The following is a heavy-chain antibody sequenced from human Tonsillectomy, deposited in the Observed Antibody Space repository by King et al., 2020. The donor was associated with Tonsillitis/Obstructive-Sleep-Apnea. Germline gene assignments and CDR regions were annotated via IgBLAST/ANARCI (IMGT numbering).Heavy chain of an antibody. J-gene: IGHJ4*02. V-gene: IGHV3-23*04. D-gene: IGHD3-9*01. Sequence: VQLVESGGGLVQPGGSLRLSCAASGVSFNMFDIYDMNWVRQAPGRGLAWVSTISGSGDNTYYAESVRGRFTISRDNSKNTLSLQMNSLRAEDTAVYYCATDILTFFDYWGQGTLVTVSS. CDR1: GVSFNMFDIYD. CDR3: ATDILTFFDY. CDR2: ISGSGDNT.